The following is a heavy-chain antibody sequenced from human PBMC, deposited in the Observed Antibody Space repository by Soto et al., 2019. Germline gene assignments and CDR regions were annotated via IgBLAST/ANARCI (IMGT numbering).Heavy chain of an antibody. J-gene: IGHJ6*02. D-gene: IGHD6-13*01. V-gene: IGHV4-61*01. CDR1: NGSVSSGTYY. CDR3: ARVGELFAAAGTSPYYYYGMDV. Sequence: PSETLSLTCTVSNGSVSSGTYYWSWIRQPPGKGLAWIGYIYYSGSTNYNPSLKSRVTISVDTSKNQFSLKLSPVTAADTAVYYCARVGELFAAAGTSPYYYYGMDVWGQGTTVTVSS. CDR2: IYYSGST.